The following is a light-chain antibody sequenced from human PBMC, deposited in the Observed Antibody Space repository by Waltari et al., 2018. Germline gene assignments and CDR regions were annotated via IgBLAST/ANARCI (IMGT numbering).Light chain of an antibody. Sequence: SALPQPRSVSGSPGPSVTISCTGTSSDVGGYNDVSWYQQHPGKAPKLMIYDVSKRPSGVPDRFSGSKSGNTASLTISGLQAEDEADYYCCSYAGSYTFVFGTGTKVTVL. CDR3: CSYAGSYTFV. CDR1: SSDVGGYND. J-gene: IGLJ1*01. CDR2: DVS. V-gene: IGLV2-11*01.